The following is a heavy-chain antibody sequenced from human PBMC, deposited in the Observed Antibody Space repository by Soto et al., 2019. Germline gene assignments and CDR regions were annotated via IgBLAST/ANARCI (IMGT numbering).Heavy chain of an antibody. J-gene: IGHJ2*01. CDR1: GFTFSGSA. Sequence: EVQLVESGGGLVQPGGSLKLSCAASGFTFSGSAMHWVRQASGKGLEWVGRIRSKANSYATAYAASVKGRFTISRDDSKYSPYLQMNILKTEDTAVYYCTSYYYDSSGYYYDLHWYFDLWGRGTLVTVSS. CDR3: TSYYYDSSGYYYDLHWYFDL. V-gene: IGHV3-73*02. D-gene: IGHD3-22*01. CDR2: IRSKANSYAT.